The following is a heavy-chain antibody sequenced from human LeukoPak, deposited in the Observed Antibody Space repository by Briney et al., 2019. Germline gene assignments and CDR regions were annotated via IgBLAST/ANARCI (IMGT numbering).Heavy chain of an antibody. Sequence: SETLSLTCTVSGGSISSYYWSWIRQPPGKGLEWIGYIYPSGSTNYNPSLKSRVTISVDTSKNQFSLKLSSVTAADTAVYYCARLRWLQPFDYWGQGTLVTVSS. V-gene: IGHV4-59*01. CDR1: GGSISSYY. CDR3: ARLRWLQPFDY. J-gene: IGHJ4*02. CDR2: IYPSGST. D-gene: IGHD5-24*01.